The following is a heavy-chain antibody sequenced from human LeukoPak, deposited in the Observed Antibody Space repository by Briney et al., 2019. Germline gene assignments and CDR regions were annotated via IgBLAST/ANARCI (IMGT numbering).Heavy chain of an antibody. Sequence: SETLSLTCTVSGGSISSYYWSWVRQPAGKGLEWVGRIYNSGSTNYNPPRKSRVTMSVDTSKNQLSLELSSVAPADTAVYYCARDKRNIVVVPAQPTGMDLWRRGPGDSVFS. V-gene: IGHV4-4*07. D-gene: IGHD2-2*01. CDR3: ARDKRNIVVVPAQPTGMDL. J-gene: IGHJ6*02. CDR1: GGSISSYY. CDR2: IYNSGST.